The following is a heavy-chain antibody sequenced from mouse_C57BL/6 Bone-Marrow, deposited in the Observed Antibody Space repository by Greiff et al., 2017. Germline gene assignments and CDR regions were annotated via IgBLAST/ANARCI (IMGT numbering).Heavy chain of an antibody. Sequence: EVKLMESGGDLVKPGGSLKLSCAASGFTFSSYGMSWVRQTPDKRLEWVATISSGGSYTYYPDSVKGRFTISRDNAKNTLYLQMSSLKSEDTAMYYCARQRTGYYFDYWGQGTTPTVSS. CDR3: ARQRTGYYFDY. V-gene: IGHV5-6*01. CDR1: GFTFSSYG. CDR2: ISSGGSYT. J-gene: IGHJ2*01. D-gene: IGHD4-1*01.